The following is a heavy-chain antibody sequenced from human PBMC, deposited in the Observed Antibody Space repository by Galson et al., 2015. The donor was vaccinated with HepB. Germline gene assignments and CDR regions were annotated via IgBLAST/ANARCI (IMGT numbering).Heavy chain of an antibody. D-gene: IGHD2-2*01. CDR1: GGTFSSYA. J-gene: IGHJ6*02. CDR2: IIPILGTA. Sequence: SVKVSCKASGGTFSSYAINWVRQAPGQGLEWMGGIIPILGTADYAQKFQGRVSITADESTSTAHMELSRLRSEDTAVYYCARSLDPYCSKWISSTSCLVYYYYGMDVWGQGTTVTVSS. V-gene: IGHV1-69*13. CDR3: ARSLDPYCSKWISSTSCLVYYYYGMDV.